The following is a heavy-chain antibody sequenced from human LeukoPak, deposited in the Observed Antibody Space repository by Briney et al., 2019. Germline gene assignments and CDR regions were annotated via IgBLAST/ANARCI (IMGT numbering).Heavy chain of an antibody. CDR3: VTRVKSTGDY. V-gene: IGHV3-15*01. CDR1: GFTFSNVW. Sequence: PGGSLRLSCEASGFTFSNVWMNWVGQAPGKGLEWIGRIKTKTDGGTTEYAAPVKGRFTISRDDSKNTVYLQMNSLKTEDTALYYCVTRVKSTGDYWRQGTLVTVSS. CDR2: IKTKTDGGTT. J-gene: IGHJ4*02. D-gene: IGHD1-1*01.